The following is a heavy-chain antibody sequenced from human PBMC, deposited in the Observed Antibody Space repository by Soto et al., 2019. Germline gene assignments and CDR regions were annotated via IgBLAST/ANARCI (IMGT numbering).Heavy chain of an antibody. CDR1: GFTFSSYA. CDR3: PRGSCSGGSCWLFDY. D-gene: IGHD2-15*01. Sequence: GGSLRLSCAASGFTFSSYAMHWVRQAPGKGLEYVSAISSNGGSTYYANSVKGRFTISRDNSKNTLYLQMGSLRAEDMAVYYCPRGSCSGGSCWLFDYWGQGTLVTVSS. CDR2: ISSNGGST. J-gene: IGHJ4*02. V-gene: IGHV3-64*01.